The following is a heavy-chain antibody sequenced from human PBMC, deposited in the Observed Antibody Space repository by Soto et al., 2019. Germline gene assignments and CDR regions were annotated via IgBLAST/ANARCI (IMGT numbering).Heavy chain of an antibody. V-gene: IGHV4-4*07. CDR1: GGSVSSYY. CDR2: IYTSGST. CDR3: AKVNYSYYGMDV. Sequence: SETLSLTCTVSGGSVSSYYLTWIRQPAGKGLEWIGRIYTSGSTNSNPSLMSRVTISLDTSKNKFSLRLSSVTGADTDVYYCAKVNYSYYGMDVWGQGTTPPVS. J-gene: IGHJ6*02.